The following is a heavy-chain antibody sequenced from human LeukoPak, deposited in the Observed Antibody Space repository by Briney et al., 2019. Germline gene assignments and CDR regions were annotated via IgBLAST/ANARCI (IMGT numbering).Heavy chain of an antibody. CDR3: ARERSWLDP. Sequence: GASVKLSCKASGCTFTGYNMHWVRQAPGQGLEWMGWINPNSGGTNYAQKFQGRVTMTSDTPITTAYMELSRLRSDDTAVYYCARERSWLDPWGQGTLVTVSS. V-gene: IGHV1-2*02. J-gene: IGHJ5*02. CDR1: GCTFTGYN. CDR2: INPNSGGT.